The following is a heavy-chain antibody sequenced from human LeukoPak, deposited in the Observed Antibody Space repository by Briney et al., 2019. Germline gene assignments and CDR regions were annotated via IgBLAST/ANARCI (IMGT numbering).Heavy chain of an antibody. D-gene: IGHD5-12*01. Sequence: ASVKVSCKASGYTFTAYYMHWVRQAPGQGLEWMGWINPNSGGTNYPQKFQGRVTMTRDASITTAYMELSRLRSDDTAVYYCARVGYRQFYYMDVWGKGTTVTVSS. CDR3: ARVGYRQFYYMDV. CDR1: GYTFTAYY. CDR2: INPNSGGT. J-gene: IGHJ6*03. V-gene: IGHV1-2*02.